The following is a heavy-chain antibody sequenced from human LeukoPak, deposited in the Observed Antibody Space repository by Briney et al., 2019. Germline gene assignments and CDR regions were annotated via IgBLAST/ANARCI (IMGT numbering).Heavy chain of an antibody. CDR2: IVVGSGNT. J-gene: IGHJ4*02. CDR1: GFTFTSSA. Sequence: GTSVKVSCKASGFTFTSSAMQWVRQARGQRLEWIGWIVVGSGNTNYAQKFQERVTITRDMSTSTAYMELSRLRSEDTAVYYCAARYSSGWYEIRDYWGQGTLVTVSS. CDR3: AARYSSGWYEIRDY. V-gene: IGHV1-58*02. D-gene: IGHD6-19*01.